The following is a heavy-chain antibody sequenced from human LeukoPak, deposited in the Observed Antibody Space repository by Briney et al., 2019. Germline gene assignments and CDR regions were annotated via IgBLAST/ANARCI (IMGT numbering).Heavy chain of an antibody. V-gene: IGHV4-34*01. Sequence: SETLSLTCAVYGGSFSGYYWSWIRQPPGKGLEWIGEINHSGSTNYNPSLKSRVTISVDTSKNQFSLKPSSVTAADTAVYYCARGGSPMVRGVRWFDPWGQGTLVTVSS. D-gene: IGHD3-10*01. J-gene: IGHJ5*02. CDR3: ARGGSPMVRGVRWFDP. CDR1: GGSFSGYY. CDR2: INHSGST.